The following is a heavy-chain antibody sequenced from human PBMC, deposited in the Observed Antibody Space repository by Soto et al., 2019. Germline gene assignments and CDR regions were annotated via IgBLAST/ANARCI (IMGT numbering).Heavy chain of an antibody. D-gene: IGHD5-12*01. CDR2: IYYSGST. CDR1: GGSISSSSYY. Sequence: PSETLSLTCTVSGGSISSSSYYWGWIRQPPGKGLEWIGSIYYSGSTNYNPSLKSRVTISVDTSKNQFSLKLSSVTAADTAVYYCARLRDGYNAGHFDYWGQGTLVTVSS. CDR3: ARLRDGYNAGHFDY. V-gene: IGHV4-39*07. J-gene: IGHJ4*02.